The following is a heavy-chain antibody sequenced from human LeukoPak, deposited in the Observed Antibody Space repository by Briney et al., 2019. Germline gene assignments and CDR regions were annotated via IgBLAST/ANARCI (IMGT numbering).Heavy chain of an antibody. CDR2: ISSSGTTI. CDR3: ARDPGTYYDILTAFDY. D-gene: IGHD3-9*01. CDR1: GFTFSSYS. J-gene: IGHJ4*02. Sequence: GGPLRLSCAASGFTFSSYSMNWVRQAPGKGLEWVSDISSSGTTIYYADSMKGRFTISRDNAKNSLYLQMNSLRAEDTAVYYCARDPGTYYDILTAFDYWGQGTLVTVSS. V-gene: IGHV3-48*04.